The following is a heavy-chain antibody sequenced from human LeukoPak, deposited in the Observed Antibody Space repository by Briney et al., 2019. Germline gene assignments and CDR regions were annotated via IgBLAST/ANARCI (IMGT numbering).Heavy chain of an antibody. V-gene: IGHV4-34*01. CDR3: ARGEQWLAKFDP. CDR2: INHSGST. J-gene: IGHJ5*02. Sequence: SETLSLTCAVYGGSFSVYYWSWIRQPPGKGLEWIGEINHSGSTNYNPSLKSRVTISVDTSKNQFSLKLSSVTAADTAVYYCARGEQWLAKFDPWGQGTLVTVSS. CDR1: GGSFSVYY. D-gene: IGHD6-19*01.